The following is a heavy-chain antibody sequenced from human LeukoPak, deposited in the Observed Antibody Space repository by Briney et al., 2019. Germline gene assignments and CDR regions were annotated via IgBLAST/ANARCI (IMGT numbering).Heavy chain of an antibody. D-gene: IGHD6-19*01. CDR1: GYTFTNYA. CDR3: ARVVYSSGIFDY. V-gene: IGHV1-3*01. J-gene: IGHJ4*02. CDR2: INGGNGNT. Sequence: GASVKVSCKASGYTFTNYAMHWVRQAPGQRLEWTGWINGGNGNTKYSQKFQGRVTITRDTSASTAYMELSSLRSEDTAVYYCARVVYSSGIFDYWGQGTLVTVSS.